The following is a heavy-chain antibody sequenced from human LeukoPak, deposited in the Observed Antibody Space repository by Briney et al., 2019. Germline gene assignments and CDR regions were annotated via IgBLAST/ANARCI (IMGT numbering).Heavy chain of an antibody. CDR3: AREGYCSGGSCYDY. J-gene: IGHJ4*02. D-gene: IGHD2-15*01. CDR2: IIPIFGTA. CDR1: GGTFSSYA. V-gene: IGHV1-69*05. Sequence: SVKVSCKASGGTFSSYAISWVRQAPGQGLEWLGGIIPIFGTANYAQKFQGRVTITTDESTSTAYMELSSLRSEDTAVYYCAREGYCSGGSCYDYWGQGTLVTVSS.